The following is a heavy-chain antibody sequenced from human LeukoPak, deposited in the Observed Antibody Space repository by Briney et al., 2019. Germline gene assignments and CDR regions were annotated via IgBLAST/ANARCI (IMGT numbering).Heavy chain of an antibody. D-gene: IGHD1-1*01. Sequence: SSVKVSCMASVGTFSSYAISWVRPAPGQGVEGVGGIIPIFGTANYAQKFRGRVTITPDESTSTAYKELSRLRSEDTAMYDCARAPPTNWGQGTLVTVSS. CDR1: VGTFSSYA. CDR2: IIPIFGTA. V-gene: IGHV1-69*13. J-gene: IGHJ4*02. CDR3: ARAPPTN.